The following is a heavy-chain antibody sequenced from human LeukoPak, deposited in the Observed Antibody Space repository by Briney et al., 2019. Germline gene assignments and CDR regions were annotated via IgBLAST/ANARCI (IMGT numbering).Heavy chain of an antibody. Sequence: ASVKVSCKASGGTFSSYAISWVRQAPGQGLEWMGRIIPILGIANYAQKFQGRVTITADKSTSTAYMELSSLRSEDTAVYYCARGRTVTMSGYFDYWGQGTLVTVSS. J-gene: IGHJ4*02. CDR1: GGTFSSYA. CDR2: IIPILGIA. D-gene: IGHD4-17*01. V-gene: IGHV1-69*04. CDR3: ARGRTVTMSGYFDY.